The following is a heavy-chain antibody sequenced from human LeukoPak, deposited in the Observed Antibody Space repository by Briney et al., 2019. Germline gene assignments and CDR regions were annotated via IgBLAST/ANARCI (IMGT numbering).Heavy chain of an antibody. CDR3: ARSPSMSSNWFDP. CDR2: IIPIFGTA. D-gene: IGHD2-8*01. J-gene: IGHJ5*02. CDR1: GGTFSSYA. Sequence: GASVKVSCKASGGTFSSYAISWVRQAPGQGLEWMGGIIPIFGTANCAQKFQGRVTIAADESTSTAYMELSSLRSEDTAVYYCARSPSMSSNWFDPWGQGTLVTVSS. V-gene: IGHV1-69*13.